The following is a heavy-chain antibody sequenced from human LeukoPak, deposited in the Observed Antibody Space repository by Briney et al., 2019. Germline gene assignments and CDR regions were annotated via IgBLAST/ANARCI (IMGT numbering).Heavy chain of an antibody. V-gene: IGHV3-48*01. Sequence: GGSLRLSCAASGFTFSTYSMNWVRQAPGKGLEWVSYISSSSSTIYYADSVKGRFTISRDNAKNSLYLQMNSLRAEDTAVYYCAKDGAADDFWSGYYVDQWGQGTLVTVSS. CDR3: AKDGAADDFWSGYYVDQ. J-gene: IGHJ4*02. CDR2: ISSSSSTI. D-gene: IGHD3-3*01. CDR1: GFTFSTYS.